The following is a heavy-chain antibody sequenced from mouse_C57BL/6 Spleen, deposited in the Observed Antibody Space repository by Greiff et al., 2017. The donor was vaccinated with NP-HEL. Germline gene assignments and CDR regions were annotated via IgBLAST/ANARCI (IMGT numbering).Heavy chain of an antibody. Sequence: EVQLQQSGPELVKPGASVKISCKASGYTFTDYYMNWVKQSHGKSLEWIGDINPNNGGTSYNQKFKGKATLTVDKSSSTAYMELRSLTSEDSAVYYCARNYGSLAYWGQGTLGTVSA. V-gene: IGHV1-26*01. J-gene: IGHJ3*01. CDR1: GYTFTDYY. D-gene: IGHD1-1*01. CDR3: ARNYGSLAY. CDR2: INPNNGGT.